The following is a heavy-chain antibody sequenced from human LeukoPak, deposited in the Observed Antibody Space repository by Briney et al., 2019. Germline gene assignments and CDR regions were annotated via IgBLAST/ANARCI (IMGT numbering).Heavy chain of an antibody. Sequence: PSETLSLTCTVSGGSISSYYWSWIRQPPGKGLEWIGYIYYSGDTTYNPSLRSRVTISIDTSKNQFSLKLSSVTAADTAVYYCARQAYCGGGNCYPFDYWGQGTLVTVSS. CDR3: ARQAYCGGGNCYPFDY. D-gene: IGHD2-15*01. CDR2: IYYSGDT. J-gene: IGHJ4*02. V-gene: IGHV4-59*08. CDR1: GGSISSYY.